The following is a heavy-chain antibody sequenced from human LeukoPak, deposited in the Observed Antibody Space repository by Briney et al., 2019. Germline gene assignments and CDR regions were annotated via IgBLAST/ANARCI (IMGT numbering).Heavy chain of an antibody. CDR1: GYTFTSYA. V-gene: IGHV7-4-1*02. Sequence: ASVKVSCKASGYTFTSYAMNWVRQAPGQGLEWMGWINTNTGNPTYAQGFTGRFVFSLDTSVSTAYLQISSLKAEDTAVYYCARPGADYGDFFLFDYWGQGTLVTVSS. D-gene: IGHD4-17*01. CDR3: ARPGADYGDFFLFDY. J-gene: IGHJ4*02. CDR2: INTNTGNP.